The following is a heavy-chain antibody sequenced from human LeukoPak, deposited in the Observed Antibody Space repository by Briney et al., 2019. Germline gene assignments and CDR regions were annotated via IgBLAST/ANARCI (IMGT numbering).Heavy chain of an antibody. Sequence: VASVKVSCKASGYTFTIYDINWVRQATGQGLEWMGWMNPNSGNTGYAQNFQGRVTMTRNTSISTAYMGLSSLKSEDTAVYYCARCPIAVAGIRSQNWFDPWGQGTLVTVSS. D-gene: IGHD6-19*01. CDR1: GYTFTIYD. CDR3: ARCPIAVAGIRSQNWFDP. J-gene: IGHJ5*02. V-gene: IGHV1-8*01. CDR2: MNPNSGNT.